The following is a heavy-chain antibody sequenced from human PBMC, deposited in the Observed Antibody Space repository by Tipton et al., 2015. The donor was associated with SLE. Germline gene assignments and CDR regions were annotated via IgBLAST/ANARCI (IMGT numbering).Heavy chain of an antibody. CDR1: GGSISRSSYY. D-gene: IGHD6-13*01. Sequence: TLSLTCTVSGGSISRSSYYWGWIRQPPGKGLEWIGYIYYSGSTNYNPSLKSRVTISVDTSKNQFSLKLSSVTAADTAVYYCARAPGIAAAGSFDYWGQGTLVTVSS. J-gene: IGHJ4*02. CDR3: ARAPGIAAAGSFDY. V-gene: IGHV4-61*05. CDR2: IYYSGST.